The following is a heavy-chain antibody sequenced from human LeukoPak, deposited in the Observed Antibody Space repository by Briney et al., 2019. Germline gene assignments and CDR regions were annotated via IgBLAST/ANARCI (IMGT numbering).Heavy chain of an antibody. CDR2: IKQDGSVI. CDR1: SSGSYY. D-gene: IGHD5-18*01. Sequence: SSGSYYWSWIRQPAGKGLEWVANIKQDGSVIYYVDSVEGRFTISRDNAKNSLYLQMNSLRAEDTAVYYCARAPGYRGFLDYWGQGNLVTVSS. V-gene: IGHV3-7*01. J-gene: IGHJ4*02. CDR3: ARAPGYRGFLDY.